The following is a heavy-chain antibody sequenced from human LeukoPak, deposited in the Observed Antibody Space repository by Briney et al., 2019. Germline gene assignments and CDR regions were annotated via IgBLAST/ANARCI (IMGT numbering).Heavy chain of an antibody. Sequence: SVKVSCKASGGTFSSYAISWVRQAPGQGLEWMGRIIPILGIANYAQKFQDRVTITADESTSTAYMELSSLRSEDTAVYYCARDQWQQPFDYWGQGTLVTVSS. CDR2: IIPILGIA. V-gene: IGHV1-69*04. J-gene: IGHJ4*02. CDR1: GGTFSSYA. D-gene: IGHD6-13*01. CDR3: ARDQWQQPFDY.